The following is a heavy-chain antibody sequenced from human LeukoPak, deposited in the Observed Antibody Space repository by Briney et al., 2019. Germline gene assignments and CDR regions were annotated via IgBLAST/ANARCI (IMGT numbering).Heavy chain of an antibody. D-gene: IGHD2-15*01. V-gene: IGHV1-8*01. CDR2: VNPNSGHT. CDR3: ARGAPGSYCSGGSCPYFDY. J-gene: IGHJ4*02. Sequence: ASVKVSCKASGYTFTSYDINWVRQATGQGLAWMGWVNPNSGHTGYAQKFQGRVTMTRNTSISTAYMELSSLTSEDTALYYCARGAPGSYCSGGSCPYFDYWGQGTLVSVSS. CDR1: GYTFTSYD.